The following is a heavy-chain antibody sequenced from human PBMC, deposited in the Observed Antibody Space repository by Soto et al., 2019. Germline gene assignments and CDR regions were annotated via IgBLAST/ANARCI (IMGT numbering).Heavy chain of an antibody. J-gene: IGHJ4*02. CDR3: ARVRYYYDDSGYEPIVYYFDY. V-gene: IGHV4-30-4*01. CDR2: ISYSGRT. D-gene: IGHD3-22*01. CDR1: GGSISSGDYY. Sequence: SETLSLTCTVSGGSISSGDYYWSWIRQPPGKGLEWIGYISYSGRTYYSPSLESRVTFSVDTSKNQFSLKLSSVTAADTALYYCARVRYYYDDSGYEPIVYYFDYWGQGTLVTVS.